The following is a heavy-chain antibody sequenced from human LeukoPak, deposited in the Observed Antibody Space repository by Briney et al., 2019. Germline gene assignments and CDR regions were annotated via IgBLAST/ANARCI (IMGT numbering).Heavy chain of an antibody. CDR3: AKVLHPYSSQPIFDY. J-gene: IGHJ4*02. D-gene: IGHD2-15*01. CDR1: GFPFSSYW. V-gene: IGHV3-23*01. Sequence: GGSLRLSCVASGFPFSSYWMTWVRQAPGKGLEWVSTVSGSGSGTYYADSVTGRLTISRDNSKNTVYLQINSLRAEDTAVYYCAKVLHPYSSQPIFDYWGQGTLVTVSS. CDR2: VSGSGSGT.